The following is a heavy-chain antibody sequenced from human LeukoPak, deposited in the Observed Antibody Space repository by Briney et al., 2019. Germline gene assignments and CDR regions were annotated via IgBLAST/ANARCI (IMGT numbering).Heavy chain of an antibody. V-gene: IGHV3-49*03. D-gene: IGHD5-18*01. CDR2: IRSKDYGGTT. Sequence: LRLSCTASGFTFGDYDMNWFGQAPGKGMEWVGFIRSKDYGGTTEYAASVKGRFTRSREDTKMIAYLQMNSLKTEDTAVYYCTRGYSYGYYWGQGALVTVSS. CDR1: GFTFGDYD. J-gene: IGHJ4*02. CDR3: TRGYSYGYY.